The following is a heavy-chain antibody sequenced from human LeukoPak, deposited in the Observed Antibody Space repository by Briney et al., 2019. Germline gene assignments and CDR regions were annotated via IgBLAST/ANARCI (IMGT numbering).Heavy chain of an antibody. CDR1: GYTSTNYG. D-gene: IGHD2-2*01. CDR3: ARVTPSAHQLLSSDY. V-gene: IGHV1-18*04. J-gene: IGHJ4*02. CDR2: ISANNGET. Sequence: GASVKVSCMTSGYTSTNYGISWVRQAPGQGLEWMSWISANNGETRYAQNFQGRVTMTTDTPTTTAYMELRSLRSDDTAVYYCARVTPSAHQLLSSDYWGQGTQVTVSS.